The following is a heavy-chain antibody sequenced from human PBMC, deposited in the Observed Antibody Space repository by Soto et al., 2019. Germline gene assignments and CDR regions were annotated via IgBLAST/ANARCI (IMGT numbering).Heavy chain of an antibody. CDR3: ARGGTREVRRTNTELYWFDP. Sequence: QVQLVQSGAEVTKPGASVKVSCKASGYTFTSYDTNWVRQATGQGLEWMGWMNPNSGNTGYAQKFQRRVTMTRNTSISTAYMELSSLRSEDTAVYYCARGGTREVRRTNTELYWFDPWGQGTLVTVSS. V-gene: IGHV1-8*01. CDR1: GYTFTSYD. CDR2: MNPNSGNT. D-gene: IGHD1-7*01. J-gene: IGHJ5*02.